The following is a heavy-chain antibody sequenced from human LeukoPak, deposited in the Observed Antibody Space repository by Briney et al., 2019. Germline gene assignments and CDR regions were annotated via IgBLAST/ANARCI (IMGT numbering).Heavy chain of an antibody. D-gene: IGHD5-12*01. Sequence: GGSLRLSCAASGFTFDDYAMHWVRQAPGKGLEWVSGISWNSGSIGYADSVKGRFTISRDNAKNSLYLQMNSLRAEDTALYYRAKDISRWLQLPHDYWGQGTLVTVSS. CDR3: AKDISRWLQLPHDY. CDR1: GFTFDDYA. CDR2: ISWNSGSI. J-gene: IGHJ4*02. V-gene: IGHV3-9*01.